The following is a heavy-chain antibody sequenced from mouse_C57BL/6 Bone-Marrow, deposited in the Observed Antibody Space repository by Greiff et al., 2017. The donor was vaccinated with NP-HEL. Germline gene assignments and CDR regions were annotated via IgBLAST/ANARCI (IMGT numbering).Heavy chain of an antibody. Sequence: DVKLVESGGGLVKPGGSLKLSCAASGFTFSDYGMHWVRQAPEKGLAWVAYISSGSSTIYYAATVKGRFTISRDNAKNTLFLQMTSLRSEDTAMYYCASPSYYDYSWFAYWGQGTLVTVSA. D-gene: IGHD2-4*01. CDR1: GFTFSDYG. CDR3: ASPSYYDYSWFAY. J-gene: IGHJ3*01. V-gene: IGHV5-17*01. CDR2: ISSGSSTI.